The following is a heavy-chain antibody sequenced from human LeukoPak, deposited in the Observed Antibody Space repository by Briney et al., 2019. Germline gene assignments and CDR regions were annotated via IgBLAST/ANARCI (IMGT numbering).Heavy chain of an antibody. Sequence: PGGTLRLSCATSGFNFGVVAMDWIRQAPGKGLEWVGFIRHREYGGTAGYAASVNGRFAISRDDSKSIVYLQMNDLRTEDTGVYYCARERAGDVDYWGLGTLVTVSS. CDR2: IRHREYGGTA. V-gene: IGHV3-49*03. CDR1: GFNFGVVA. CDR3: ARERAGDVDY. J-gene: IGHJ4*02.